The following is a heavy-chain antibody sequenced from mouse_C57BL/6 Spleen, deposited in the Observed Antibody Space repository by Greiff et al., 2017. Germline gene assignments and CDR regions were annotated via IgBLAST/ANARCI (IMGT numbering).Heavy chain of an antibody. Sequence: EVQVVESGGGLVKPGGSLKLSCAASGFTFSDYGMHWVRQAPEKGLEWVAYISSGSSTIYYADTVKGRFTISRDNVKNTLFLQMTSLRSEDTAMYYCARDSNPYYAMDYWGQGTSVTVSS. CDR1: GFTFSDYG. V-gene: IGHV5-17*01. CDR2: ISSGSSTI. J-gene: IGHJ4*01. CDR3: ARDSNPYYAMDY. D-gene: IGHD2-5*01.